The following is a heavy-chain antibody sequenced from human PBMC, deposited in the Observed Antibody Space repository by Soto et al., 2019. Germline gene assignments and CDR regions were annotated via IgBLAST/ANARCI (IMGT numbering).Heavy chain of an antibody. D-gene: IGHD5-12*01. CDR2: IYYTGTT. CDR1: GGSISSSSYS. Sequence: SETLSLTCIVSGGSISSSSYSWAWIRQPPGKGLEWIGTIYYTGTTSYNPSLKSRVTISVDTSSFSLRLSAVTVADTAVYYCARVSSIAYDSYYFDYWGLGTLVTVSS. CDR3: ARVSSIAYDSYYFDY. V-gene: IGHV4-39*07. J-gene: IGHJ4*02.